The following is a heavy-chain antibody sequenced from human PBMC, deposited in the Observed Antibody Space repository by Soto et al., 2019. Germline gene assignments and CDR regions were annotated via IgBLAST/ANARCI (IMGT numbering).Heavy chain of an antibody. CDR3: ARYGSGECNRGSCYSPFDY. CDR1: AGSLGSYY. CDR2: NYYSGST. J-gene: IGHJ4*02. V-gene: IGHV4-59*08. Sequence: SETLSLTSTVSAGSLGSYYWSWIRLPPGKALEWIGYNYYSGSTNYNPSLKSRVTISVDTSKSQFSLKLSSVTAADTAVYYCARYGSGECNRGSCYSPFDYWGQGTLVTVS. D-gene: IGHD2-15*01.